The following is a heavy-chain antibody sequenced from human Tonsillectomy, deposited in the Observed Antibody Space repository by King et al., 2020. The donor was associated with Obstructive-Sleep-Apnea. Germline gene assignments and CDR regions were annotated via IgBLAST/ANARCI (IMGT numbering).Heavy chain of an antibody. CDR1: GGSFTNYY. J-gene: IGHJ4*02. CDR3: ARFDYSGSGTFSQLRDY. Sequence: VQLQQWGAGLLKPSETLSLTCAVYGGSFTNYYWTWLRQPPGKGLQWIGEIDHTGRSDYNPSLNSRVTMSVDTSKTHFSLRLSSVSAADTAVYYCARFDYSGSGTFSQLRDYWGQGTLVTVSS. D-gene: IGHD3-10*01. CDR2: IDHTGRS. V-gene: IGHV4-34*01.